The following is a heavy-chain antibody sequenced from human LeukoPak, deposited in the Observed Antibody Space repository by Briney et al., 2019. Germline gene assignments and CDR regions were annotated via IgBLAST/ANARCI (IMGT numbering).Heavy chain of an antibody. D-gene: IGHD3-10*01. CDR2: INPNSGGT. CDR3: ARQPGSSLDY. V-gene: IGHV1-2*02. CDR1: GYTFTPYY. J-gene: IGHJ4*02. Sequence: ASVTVSCKASGYTFTPYYMHWVRQAPGQGLEWMGWINPNSGGTHYAQKFQGRVTMTRDTSISTAYMELSSLRSDDTAGFYFARQPGSSLDYGAKGTLVTASS.